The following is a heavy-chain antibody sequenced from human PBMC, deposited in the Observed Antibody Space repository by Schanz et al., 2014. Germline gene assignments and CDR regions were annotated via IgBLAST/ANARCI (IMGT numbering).Heavy chain of an antibody. D-gene: IGHD3-10*01. CDR3: ARSRGA. Sequence: EVQLAESGGGLVQPGGSLRLSCAASTFTFSSDWMSWVRQAPGKGLEWVANIKEDGSVRDYVDSVKGRFTISRDNAKNALYLQMTSQRGESTAVYYCARSRGARGQGTLXTVSS. CDR1: TFTFSSDW. V-gene: IGHV3-7*04. J-gene: IGHJ4*02. CDR2: IKEDGSVR.